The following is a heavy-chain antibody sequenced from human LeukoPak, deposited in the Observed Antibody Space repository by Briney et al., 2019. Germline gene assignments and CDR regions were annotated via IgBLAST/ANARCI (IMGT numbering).Heavy chain of an antibody. CDR1: GYTFTGFY. Sequence: ASVKVSCKASGYTFTGFYMHWVRQAPGQGLEWMGWINPNSGGTNYAQKFQGRVTMTRDTSISTAYMELSRLRSDDTAVYYCARDHVTMVRGINWFDPWGQGTLVTVSS. D-gene: IGHD3-10*01. CDR3: ARDHVTMVRGINWFDP. J-gene: IGHJ5*02. CDR2: INPNSGGT. V-gene: IGHV1-2*02.